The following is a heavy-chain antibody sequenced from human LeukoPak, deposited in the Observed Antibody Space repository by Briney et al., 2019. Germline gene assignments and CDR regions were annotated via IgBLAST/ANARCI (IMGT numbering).Heavy chain of an antibody. J-gene: IGHJ4*02. V-gene: IGHV3-30*18. CDR1: GFTFSSYG. Sequence: GGSLRLSCAASGFTFSSYGMHWVRQAPGKGLEWVAVISYDGSNKYYADSVKGRFTISRDNSKNTLYLQMNSLRAEGTAVYYCAKEDRGSAGEDYFDYWGQGTLVTVSS. D-gene: IGHD3-16*01. CDR2: ISYDGSNK. CDR3: AKEDRGSAGEDYFDY.